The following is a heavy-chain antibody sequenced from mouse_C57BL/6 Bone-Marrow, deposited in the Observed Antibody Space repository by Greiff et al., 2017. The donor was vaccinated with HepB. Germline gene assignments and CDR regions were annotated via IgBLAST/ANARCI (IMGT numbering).Heavy chain of an antibody. Sequence: VQLQQSGAELVRPGASVKLSCKASGYTFTDYCINWVKQRPGQGLEWIARIYPGSGNTYYNEKFKGKATLTAEKSSSTAYMQLSSLTSEDSAVYFCARGNYYYAMDYWGQGTSVTVSS. V-gene: IGHV1-76*01. J-gene: IGHJ4*01. CDR3: ARGNYYYAMDY. CDR1: GYTFTDYC. CDR2: IYPGSGNT.